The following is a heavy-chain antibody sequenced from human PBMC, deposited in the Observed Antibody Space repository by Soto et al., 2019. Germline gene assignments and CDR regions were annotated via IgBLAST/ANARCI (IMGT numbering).Heavy chain of an antibody. CDR2: TYYRSKWYN. V-gene: IGHV6-1*01. J-gene: IGHJ5*02. CDR1: GGSVSSNSAA. Sequence: PSQTLSLTCAISGGSVSSNSAAWNWVRQSPSRGLEWLGRTYYRSKWYNDYAVSVKSRITINPDTSKNQFSLQLNSVTPEDTAVYYCARDLGYSSSWYGGYNWFDPWGQGTLVTVSS. D-gene: IGHD6-13*01. CDR3: ARDLGYSSSWYGGYNWFDP.